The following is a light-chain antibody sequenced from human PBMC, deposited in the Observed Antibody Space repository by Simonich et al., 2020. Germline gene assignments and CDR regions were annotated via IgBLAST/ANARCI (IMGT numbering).Light chain of an antibody. V-gene: IGLV2-23*02. CDR2: DIS. CDR3: CSYAGSSTFGV. J-gene: IGLJ3*02. Sequence: QSALTQPASVSGSPGQSITISCTGTSSDVGGYNYVSWYQQHPGKAPKLMMYDISRRPSGVSNRFSGSKAGNTASLTISGLQAEDEADYYCCSYAGSSTFGVFGGGTKLTVL. CDR1: SSDVGGYNY.